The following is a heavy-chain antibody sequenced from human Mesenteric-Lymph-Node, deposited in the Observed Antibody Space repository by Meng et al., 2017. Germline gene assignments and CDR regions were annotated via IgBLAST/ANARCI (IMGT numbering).Heavy chain of an antibody. D-gene: IGHD6-13*01. CDR2: IYHSGST. Sequence: QGQRQEAGPGLVKPSETLSLTCTVSGGSISSYYWSWIRQPPGKGLEWIGEIYHSGSTNYNPSLKSRVTISVDKSKNQFSLKLSSVTAADTAVYYCARVAAAGNEWFDPWGQGTLVTVSS. CDR3: ARVAAAGNEWFDP. CDR1: GGSISSYY. V-gene: IGHV4-59*12. J-gene: IGHJ5*02.